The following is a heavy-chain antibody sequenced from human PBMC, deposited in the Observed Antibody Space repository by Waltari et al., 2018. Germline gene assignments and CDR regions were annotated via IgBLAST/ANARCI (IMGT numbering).Heavy chain of an antibody. D-gene: IGHD2-15*01. CDR3: ARVPQSPVGLLVD. CDR2: IYYSGST. Sequence: QVQLQESGPGLVKPSQTLSLTCTVSGGSISSGGYCCSWIRQHPGKGLEWIGYIYYSGSTYYTPSLKSRVTISVDTSKNQFSLKLSSVTAADSAVYYCARVPQSPVGLLVDWGQGTLVTVSS. J-gene: IGHJ4*02. V-gene: IGHV4-31*03. CDR1: GGSISSGGYC.